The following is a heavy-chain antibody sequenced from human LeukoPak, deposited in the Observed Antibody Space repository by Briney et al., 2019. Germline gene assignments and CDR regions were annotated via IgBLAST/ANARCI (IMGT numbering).Heavy chain of an antibody. CDR3: AKEGDAYDSYYYYYMDV. Sequence: PGRSLRLSCAASGFTFSSFGMQWVRQAPGKGLEWVAVLWHDGSNKNYADSVKGRFTISRDNSKNTLYLLMDSLRAEDTAVYYCAKEGDAYDSYYYYYMDVWGKGTTVTVSS. V-gene: IGHV3-33*06. CDR1: GFTFSSFG. D-gene: IGHD3-16*01. CDR2: LWHDGSNK. J-gene: IGHJ6*03.